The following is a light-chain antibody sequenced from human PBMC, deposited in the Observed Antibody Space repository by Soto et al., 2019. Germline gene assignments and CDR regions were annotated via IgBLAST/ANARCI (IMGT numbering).Light chain of an antibody. V-gene: IGKV1-5*01. J-gene: IGKJ1*01. CDR1: QTVSMW. CDR3: QQYNTYSWT. Sequence: DVQMTQSPSTVSASVGDRVTITCRASQTVSMWLAWFQQKPGRAPKLLIYDASTLETGVPSRFSGAGYGTEFTLTISSLQPDDFATYFCQQYNTYSWTFGQGTKVEIK. CDR2: DAS.